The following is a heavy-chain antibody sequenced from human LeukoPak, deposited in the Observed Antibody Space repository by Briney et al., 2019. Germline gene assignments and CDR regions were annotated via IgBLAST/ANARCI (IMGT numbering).Heavy chain of an antibody. J-gene: IGHJ3*02. CDR1: GYSFTSYW. CDR2: IYPGDSDT. Sequence: GDSLKISCKGSGYSFTSYWIGWVRQMPGKGLEWMGIIYPGDSDTRYSPSFQGQVTISADKSISTAYLQWSSLKASDTAPFYCARQGITIFGVVTQDAFDIWGQGTMVTVSS. CDR3: ARQGITIFGVVTQDAFDI. V-gene: IGHV5-51*01. D-gene: IGHD3-3*01.